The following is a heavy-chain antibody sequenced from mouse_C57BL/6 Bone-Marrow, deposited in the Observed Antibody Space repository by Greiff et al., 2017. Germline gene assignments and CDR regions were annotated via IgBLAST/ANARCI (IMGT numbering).Heavy chain of an antibody. D-gene: IGHD1-1*01. CDR1: GFSLTSYG. CDR3: ARDGSYYYGSSSMDY. CDR2: IWSGGST. V-gene: IGHV2-2*01. J-gene: IGHJ4*01. Sequence: QVHVKQSGPGLVQPSQSLSITCTASGFSLTSYGVHWVRQSPGKGLEWLGVIWSGGSTYYNAAFISRLGISKDNSKSQVFFKMSSLQADDTAIYYCARDGSYYYGSSSMDYWGQGTSVTVSS.